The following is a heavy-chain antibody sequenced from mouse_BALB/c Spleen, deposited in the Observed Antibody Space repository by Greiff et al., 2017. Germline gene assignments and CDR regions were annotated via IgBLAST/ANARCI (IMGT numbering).Heavy chain of an antibody. CDR3: ARGGYGSSPLDY. D-gene: IGHD1-1*01. V-gene: IGHV5-4*02. J-gene: IGHJ2*01. Sequence: EVQRVESGGGLVKPGGSLKLSCAASGFTFSDYYMYWVRQTPEKRLEWVATISDGGSYTYYPDSVKGRFTISRDNAKNNLYLQMSRLKSEDTAMYYCARGGYGSSPLDYWGQGTTLTVSS. CDR2: ISDGGSYT. CDR1: GFTFSDYY.